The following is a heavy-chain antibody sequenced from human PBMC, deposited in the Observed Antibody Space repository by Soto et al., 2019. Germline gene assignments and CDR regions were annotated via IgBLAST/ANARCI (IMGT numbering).Heavy chain of an antibody. CDR3: ARGKGYYYGSGINWFDP. J-gene: IGHJ5*02. CDR2: IYYSGST. D-gene: IGHD3-10*01. V-gene: IGHV4-61*01. CDR1: GGSVSSGSYY. Sequence: PSETLSLTCTVSGGSVSSGSYYWSWIRQPPGKGLEGIGYIYYSGSTNYNPSLKSRVTISVDTSKNQFSLKLSSVTAADTAVYYCARGKGYYYGSGINWFDPWGQGTLVTVSS.